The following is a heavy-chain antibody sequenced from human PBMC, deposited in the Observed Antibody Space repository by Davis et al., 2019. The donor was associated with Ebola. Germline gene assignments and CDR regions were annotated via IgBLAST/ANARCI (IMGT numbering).Heavy chain of an antibody. CDR1: GFTFSSYG. V-gene: IGHV3-30*02. CDR3: AKDLGYCSGGSCFIYSYYGMDV. J-gene: IGHJ6*02. Sequence: GESLKISCAASGFTFSSYGMHWVRQAPGKGLEWVAFIRYDGSNKYYADSVKGRFTISRDNSKNTLYLQMNSLRAEDTAVYYCAKDLGYCSGGSCFIYSYYGMDVWGQGTTVTVSS. CDR2: IRYDGSNK. D-gene: IGHD2-15*01.